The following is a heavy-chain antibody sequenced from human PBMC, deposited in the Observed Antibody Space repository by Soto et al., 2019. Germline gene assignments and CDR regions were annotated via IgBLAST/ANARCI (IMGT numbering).Heavy chain of an antibody. V-gene: IGHV1-18*04. CDR2: VSPYNGDT. J-gene: IGHJ6*02. CDR3: AREVGHMDV. CDR1: GYTFTTDG. Sequence: QVQLVQSGAEVKKPGASVKVSCKAFGYTFTTDGINWVRQAPGQGLEWMGWVSPYNGDTSYAQKVQGRVTMTTDTSTRTAYLELRSLRSDDTAVYYCAREVGHMDVWGQGTTVTVSS. D-gene: IGHD2-2*01.